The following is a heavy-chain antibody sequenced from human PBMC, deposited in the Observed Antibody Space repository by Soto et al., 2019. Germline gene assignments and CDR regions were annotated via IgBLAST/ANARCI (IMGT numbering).Heavy chain of an antibody. CDR2: INAGNGNT. CDR1: GYTFTTYA. J-gene: IGHJ5*02. V-gene: IGHV1-3*01. D-gene: IGHD3-22*01. CDR3: ARVGDSTGYYSVNWFDP. Sequence: ASVKVSCKASGYTFTTYAMHWVRQAPGHRLEWMGWINAGNGNTKYSQKFQGRVTFTRDTSASTAYMDLSSLRSEDTAVYYCARVGDSTGYYSVNWFDPWGQGTLVTVSS.